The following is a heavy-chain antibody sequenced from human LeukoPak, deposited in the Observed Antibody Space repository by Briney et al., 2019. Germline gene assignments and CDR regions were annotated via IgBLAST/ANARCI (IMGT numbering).Heavy chain of an antibody. V-gene: IGHV1-2*02. CDR3: ARDPGDSSGYNWFDP. J-gene: IGHJ5*02. CDR2: INPNSGGT. Sequence: GASVKVSCKASGYTFTGYYMRWVRQAPGQGLEWMGWINPNSGGTNYAQKFQGRVTMTRDTSISTAYMELRRLRSDDTAVYYCARDPGDSSGYNWFDPWGQGTLVTVSS. D-gene: IGHD3-22*01. CDR1: GYTFTGYY.